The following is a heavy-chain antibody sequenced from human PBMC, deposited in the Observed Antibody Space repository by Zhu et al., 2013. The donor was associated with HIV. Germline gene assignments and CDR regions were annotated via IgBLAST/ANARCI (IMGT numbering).Heavy chain of an antibody. J-gene: IGHJ4*02. Sequence: QVQLVQSGAEVKKPGASMKVSCKTSGYTFTSHYLHWIRQAPGQGLEWMGWIHPYSGNTNYAQQFQDRLSVTRDTSIPTFYMELTSLTSDDTAVYFCARDNNWGPDYWGQGTLITVSS. V-gene: IGHV1-2*02. CDR1: GYTFTSHY. CDR2: IHPYSGNT. D-gene: IGHD7-27*01. CDR3: ARDNNWGPDY.